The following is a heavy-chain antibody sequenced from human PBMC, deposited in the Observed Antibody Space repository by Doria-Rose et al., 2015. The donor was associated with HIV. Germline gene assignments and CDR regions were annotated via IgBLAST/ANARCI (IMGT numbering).Heavy chain of an antibody. Sequence: VQLVQSGGGLVKPGGSLRLSCVVSGFTFSSYSMNWVRQAPGKGLEWVSCISSSSSYIDYADSVKGRFTISRDNAKNSLYLQMNSLRGEDTAVYYCAREYSSSWYRGSDHFDYWGQGTLVTVSS. D-gene: IGHD6-13*01. V-gene: IGHV3-21*01. CDR2: ISSSSSYI. CDR1: GFTFSSYS. J-gene: IGHJ4*02. CDR3: AREYSSSWYRGSDHFDY.